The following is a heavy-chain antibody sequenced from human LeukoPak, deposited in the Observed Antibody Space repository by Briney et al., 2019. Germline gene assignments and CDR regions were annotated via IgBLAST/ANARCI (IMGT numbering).Heavy chain of an antibody. J-gene: IGHJ5*02. V-gene: IGHV3-23*01. Sequence: GGSLRLSCVASGFTFNTYAMSWVRQAPGKGLEWVSGISVSGGRTDYADSVKGRFTISRDNSKNTLYLHMNSLRAEDTAVYYCARDKTPSYYYGSGGVNWFDPWGQGTLVTVSS. CDR3: ARDKTPSYYYGSGGVNWFDP. D-gene: IGHD3-10*01. CDR2: ISVSGGRT. CDR1: GFTFNTYA.